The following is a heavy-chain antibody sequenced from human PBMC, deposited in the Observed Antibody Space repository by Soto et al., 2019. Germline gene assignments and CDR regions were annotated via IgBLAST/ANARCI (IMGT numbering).Heavy chain of an antibody. CDR2: INHRGST. CDR3: AGGGDYDILTVYHDCFDG. Sequence: SETLSLTCAVYGGSFSGYYWTWIRQPPGKGLEWIGEINHRGSTNYNPSLKSRVTISVDTSKNQFSLKLSSVTAADTAVYYCAGGGDYDILTVYHDCFDGWGKGSLVTVSS. D-gene: IGHD3-9*01. J-gene: IGHJ4*02. CDR1: GGSFSGYY. V-gene: IGHV4-34*01.